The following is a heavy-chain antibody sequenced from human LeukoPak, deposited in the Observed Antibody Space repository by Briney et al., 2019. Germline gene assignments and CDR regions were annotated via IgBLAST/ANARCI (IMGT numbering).Heavy chain of an antibody. CDR3: ARDHRYAFDN. D-gene: IGHD5-12*01. V-gene: IGHV3-48*04. CDR2: VGISSGNT. J-gene: IGHJ4*02. Sequence: GGSLRLSCAASGFTLSDYSMNWVRQALGKGLEWISYVGISSGNTKYADSVKGRFTISGDSAKNSVFLQMNSLRVEDTAVYYCARDHRYAFDNWGQGTLVTVSS. CDR1: GFTLSDYS.